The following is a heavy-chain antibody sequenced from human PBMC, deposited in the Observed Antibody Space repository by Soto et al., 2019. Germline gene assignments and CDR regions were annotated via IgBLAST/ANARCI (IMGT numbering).Heavy chain of an antibody. J-gene: IGHJ4*02. CDR3: ARHSNRNYGLYYFDY. Sequence: TSETLSLTCTVSGGSVSSYYWSLLRQSQGKGLEWIGYIYYSGSTKYKPSLKSRVTMSVDTSKNQFSLKMSSATAADTAVYYCARHSNRNYGLYYFDYWGLGALVTVSS. CDR2: IYYSGST. D-gene: IGHD4-4*01. CDR1: GGSVSSYY. V-gene: IGHV4-59*08.